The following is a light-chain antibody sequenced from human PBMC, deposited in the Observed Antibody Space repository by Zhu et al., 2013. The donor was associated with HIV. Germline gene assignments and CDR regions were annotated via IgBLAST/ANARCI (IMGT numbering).Light chain of an antibody. CDR1: SSNIGNNA. J-gene: IGLJ3*02. V-gene: IGLV1-36*01. Sequence: QSVLSQPPSVSEAPRQRVTISCSGSSSNIGNNAVNWYQQLPGKAPKLVIFYDDLLPSGVSDRFTGSKSGTSASLAISGLQSEDEGDYYCAAWDDSLNGPVFGGGTKLTVL. CDR2: YDD. CDR3: AAWDDSLNGPV.